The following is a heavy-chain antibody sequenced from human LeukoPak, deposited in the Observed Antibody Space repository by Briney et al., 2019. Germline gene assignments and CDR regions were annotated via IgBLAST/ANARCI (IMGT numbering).Heavy chain of an antibody. Sequence: SETLSLTCAVYGGFFSDYYWTWIRQPPGKGLEWIGEINHSGSTNYNPSLKSRVTISVDTSKNQFSLKLSSVTAADTAVYYCARAALPNTYYYDSSGYYYMAAYFDYWGQGTLVTVSS. CDR3: ARAALPNTYYYDSSGYYYMAAYFDY. V-gene: IGHV4-34*01. CDR2: INHSGST. D-gene: IGHD3-22*01. J-gene: IGHJ4*02. CDR1: GGFFSDYY.